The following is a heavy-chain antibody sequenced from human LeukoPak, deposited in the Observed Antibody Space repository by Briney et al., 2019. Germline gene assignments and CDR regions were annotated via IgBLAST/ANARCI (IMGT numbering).Heavy chain of an antibody. CDR2: IYYSGST. CDR1: GGSISSGGYY. CDR3: ARAARFRGVIIYFDY. V-gene: IGHV4-31*03. Sequence: PSETLSLTCTVSGGSISSGGYYWSRIRQHPGKGLEWIGYIYYSGSTYYNPSLKSRVTISVDTSKNQFSLKLSSVTAADTAVYYCARAARFRGVIIYFDYWGQGTLVTVSS. J-gene: IGHJ4*02. D-gene: IGHD3-10*01.